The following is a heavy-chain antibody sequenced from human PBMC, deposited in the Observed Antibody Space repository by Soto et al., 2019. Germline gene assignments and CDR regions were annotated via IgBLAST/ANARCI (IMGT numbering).Heavy chain of an antibody. CDR3: AKEPVGPDWYFDL. V-gene: IGHV3-23*01. CDR1: GFTFSSYG. CDR2: ISGSGIST. J-gene: IGHJ2*01. Sequence: PGGSLRLSCAASGFTFSSYGMHWVRQAPGKGLEWVSGISGSGISTHYADSVKGRFTVSRDNSKNTLYLQMNSLRAEDTAVYNCAKEPVGPDWYFDLWGRGTLVTVSS.